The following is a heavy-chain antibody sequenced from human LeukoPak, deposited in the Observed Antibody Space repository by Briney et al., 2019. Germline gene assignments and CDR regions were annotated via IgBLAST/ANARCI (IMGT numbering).Heavy chain of an antibody. CDR1: GFTVSSNY. J-gene: IGHJ4*02. CDR2: IYSDGST. D-gene: IGHD5-12*01. CDR3: ASPTIPYYFDY. Sequence: GGSLRLSCAASGFTVSSNYMSWVRQAPGKGLEWVSVIYSDGSTYYADSVKGRFTISRDNSKNTLYLQMNSLRAEDTAVYYCASPTIPYYFDYWGQGTLVTVSS. V-gene: IGHV3-53*01.